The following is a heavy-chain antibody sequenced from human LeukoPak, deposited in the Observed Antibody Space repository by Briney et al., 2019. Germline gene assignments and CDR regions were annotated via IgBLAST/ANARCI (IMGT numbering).Heavy chain of an antibody. Sequence: SETLSLTCTVSGGSISSGGYYWSWIRQHPGKGLEWIGYIYYSGSTYYNPSLKSRVTISVDTSKNQFSLKLSSVTAADTAVYYCARDTPVPMVRGVGDWFDPWGQGTLVTVSS. J-gene: IGHJ5*02. V-gene: IGHV4-31*03. CDR1: GGSISSGGYY. D-gene: IGHD3-10*01. CDR3: ARDTPVPMVRGVGDWFDP. CDR2: IYYSGST.